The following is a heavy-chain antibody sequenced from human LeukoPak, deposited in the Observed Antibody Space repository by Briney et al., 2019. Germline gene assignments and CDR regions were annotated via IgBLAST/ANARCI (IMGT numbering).Heavy chain of an antibody. Sequence: ASVKVSCKASGYTFTGYYIHWVRQAPGQGLEWMGWINPDSSGTKYAQKSQGRVTMTRDTSISTAYMELTNRRSDDTAGYYCARDAVDPVMDIDYWGQGTLVTVSS. CDR1: GYTFTGYY. V-gene: IGHV1-2*02. D-gene: IGHD5-18*01. CDR3: ARDAVDPVMDIDY. J-gene: IGHJ4*02. CDR2: INPDSSGT.